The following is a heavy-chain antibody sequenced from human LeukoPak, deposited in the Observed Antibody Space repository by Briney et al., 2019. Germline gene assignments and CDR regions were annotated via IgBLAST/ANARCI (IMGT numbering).Heavy chain of an antibody. CDR1: GDSVSRGSSY. Sequence: SETLSLTCTVSGDSVSRGSSYWSWVRQPPGKGLEWIGYMYYTGSTNYNPSLKSRVTISINTSTNQFSLKLSSVTAADRAVYYCARRRFGDYPYYFDYWGQGTLVTVSS. V-gene: IGHV4-61*01. CDR2: MYYTGST. D-gene: IGHD3-16*01. CDR3: ARRRFGDYPYYFDY. J-gene: IGHJ4*02.